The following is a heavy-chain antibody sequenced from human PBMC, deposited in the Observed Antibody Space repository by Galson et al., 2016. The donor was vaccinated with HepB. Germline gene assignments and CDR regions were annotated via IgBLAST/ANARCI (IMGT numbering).Heavy chain of an antibody. J-gene: IGHJ4*02. Sequence: QSGAEVKKPGESLKISCKASGYGFTTYWIGWVRQMPGKGLEWMGIIYPGDSETRYSPSFQGQVTISADKSISTVYLQWSSLKASDTAIYYCARESGYNFWSGYFDYWGQGNLVTVST. CDR3: ARESGYNFWSGYFDY. CDR2: IYPGDSET. D-gene: IGHD3-3*01. V-gene: IGHV5-51*01. CDR1: GYGFTTYW.